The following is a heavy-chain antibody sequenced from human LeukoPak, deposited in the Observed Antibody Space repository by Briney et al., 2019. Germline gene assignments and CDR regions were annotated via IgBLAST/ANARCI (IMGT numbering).Heavy chain of an antibody. CDR3: AGGIVVVTEPYYFDY. CDR1: GGSISSGGYY. J-gene: IGHJ4*02. D-gene: IGHD2-21*02. V-gene: IGHV4-31*03. CDR2: IYYSGST. Sequence: PSQTLSLTCTVSGGSISSGGYYWSWLRQHPGTGLEWIGYIYYSGSTYYNPSLKSRVTRSVDTSKNQFSLKLSSVTAADTAVYYCAGGIVVVTEPYYFDYWGQGTLVTVSS.